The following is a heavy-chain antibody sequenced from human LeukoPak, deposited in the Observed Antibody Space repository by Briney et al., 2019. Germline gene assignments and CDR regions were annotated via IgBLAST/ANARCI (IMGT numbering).Heavy chain of an antibody. D-gene: IGHD3-16*01. V-gene: IGHV4-39*01. CDR2: IYYSGST. J-gene: IGHJ5*02. CDR1: GGSISSYY. CDR3: ARQRANLGRFDP. Sequence: SETLSLTCTVSGGSISSYYWGWIRQPPGKGLEWIGSIYYSGSTYYNPSLKSRVTISVDTSKNQFSLKLSSVTAADTAVYYCARQRANLGRFDPWGQGTLVTVSS.